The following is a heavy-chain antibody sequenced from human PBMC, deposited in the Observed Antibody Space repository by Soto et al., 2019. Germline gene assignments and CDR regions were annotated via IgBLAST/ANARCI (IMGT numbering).Heavy chain of an antibody. CDR2: INPSGGST. D-gene: IGHD5-12*01. J-gene: IGHJ4*02. Sequence: QVQLVQSGAEVKKPGASVKVSCKASGYTFTSYYMHWVRQAPGRGLEWMGIINPSGGSTSYAQKFQGRVTMTRDTSTSTVYMELSSLRSEDTAVYYCASALDGYRPDYWGQGTLVTVSS. CDR1: GYTFTSYY. V-gene: IGHV1-46*01. CDR3: ASALDGYRPDY.